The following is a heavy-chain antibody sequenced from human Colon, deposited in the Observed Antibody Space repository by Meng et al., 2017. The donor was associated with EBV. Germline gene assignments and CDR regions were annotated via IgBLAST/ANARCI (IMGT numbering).Heavy chain of an antibody. Sequence: EGQLVVSEGASVRPGGSLCPACAASGFTFSNYWMHWFRQVPGKGLEWVSRTNEDGGITTYADSVKGRFTISRDNTKNTLYLQMNSLRAEDTAMYFCSRDLVGSDDDWGQGTLVTVSS. J-gene: IGHJ4*02. CDR2: TNEDGGIT. V-gene: IGHV3-74*01. CDR1: GFTFSNYW. CDR3: SRDLVGSDDD. D-gene: IGHD6-25*01.